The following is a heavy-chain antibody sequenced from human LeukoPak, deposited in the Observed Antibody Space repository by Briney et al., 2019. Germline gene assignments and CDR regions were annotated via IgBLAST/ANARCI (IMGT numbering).Heavy chain of an antibody. CDR2: VRSDGTNK. J-gene: IGHJ4*02. CDR3: ARESGASRGYSYGH. D-gene: IGHD5-18*01. CDR1: GSTFTNYA. Sequence: GGSLRLSCAASGSTFTNYAMHWVRQAPGKGLEWVAIVRSDGTNKYSADSLKGRFTISRDNSRNTLYLQMNSLRAEDTAVYYCARESGASRGYSYGHWGQGTLVTVSS. V-gene: IGHV3-30*02.